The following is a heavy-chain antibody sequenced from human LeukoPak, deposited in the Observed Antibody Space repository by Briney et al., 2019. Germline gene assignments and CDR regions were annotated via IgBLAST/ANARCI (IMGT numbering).Heavy chain of an antibody. D-gene: IGHD1-26*01. CDR2: ISSGGDII. CDR3: ARGRSARES. J-gene: IGHJ4*02. Sequence: GGSLRLSCAASGFTFSSYSMNWVRQAPGKGLEWVSYISSGGDIIYYADSVKGRFTISRDNARKSLYLQMDSLRAEDTALYYCARGRSARESWGQGTLVTVSS. CDR1: GFTFSSYS. V-gene: IGHV3-48*04.